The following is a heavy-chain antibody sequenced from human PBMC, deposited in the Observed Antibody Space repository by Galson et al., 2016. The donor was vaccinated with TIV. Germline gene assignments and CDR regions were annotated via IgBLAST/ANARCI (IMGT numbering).Heavy chain of an antibody. CDR2: IYESGTT. CDR1: GYSIKSGYF. Sequence: TLSLTCAVSGYSIKSGYFWGWIRQPPGKGLQWIGRIYESGTTYSNPSLKSRLTMSVDTSKNPFSLKLSTVTAAETAVYYCIREGSTVTMHHYLGMDVWGQGTLVTVSS. D-gene: IGHD4-17*01. V-gene: IGHV4-38-2*02. J-gene: IGHJ4*02. CDR3: IREGSTVTMHHYLGMDV.